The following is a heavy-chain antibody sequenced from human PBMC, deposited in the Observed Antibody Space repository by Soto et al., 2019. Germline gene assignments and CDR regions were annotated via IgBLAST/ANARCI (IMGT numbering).Heavy chain of an antibody. V-gene: IGHV4-4*02. Sequence: QVQLQESGPGLVQPSGTLSLTCAVSGDSITGDEWWSWVRQPPGKGLEWIGEIHHSGATNYNPSLKSRLTISIDKSKNQFSLKLNSVTAADTAMFYCATQGFYRMGVWGRGTTVTVSS. CDR3: ATQGFYRMGV. CDR2: IHHSGAT. CDR1: GDSITGDEW. J-gene: IGHJ6*02.